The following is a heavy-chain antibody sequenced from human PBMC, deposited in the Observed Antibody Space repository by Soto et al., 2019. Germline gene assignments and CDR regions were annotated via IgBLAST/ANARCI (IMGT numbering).Heavy chain of an antibody. CDR1: GFTFDSYW. Sequence: EVQLVESGGGFVQPGGSLRLSCAASGFTFDSYWMTWVRQAPGKGLEWVAHIKQDGGQTYYVDSVKGRFTISRDNAETSLYLQVDSLRAEDTSVYFCARGGKGYENWPPYYYYGMDVWGQGTTVTVSS. V-gene: IGHV3-7*01. J-gene: IGHJ6*02. CDR3: ARGGKGYENWPPYYYYGMDV. D-gene: IGHD5-12*01. CDR2: IKQDGGQT.